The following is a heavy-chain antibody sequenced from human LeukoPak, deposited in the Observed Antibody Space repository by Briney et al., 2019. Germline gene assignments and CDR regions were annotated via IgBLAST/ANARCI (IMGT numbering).Heavy chain of an antibody. J-gene: IGHJ4*02. CDR1: GGSISSGGYY. CDR2: INHSGST. D-gene: IGHD7-27*01. V-gene: IGHV4-30-2*01. CDR3: ARDRSSTGELDY. Sequence: SQTLSLTCTVSGGSISSGGYYWSWIRQPPGKGLEWIGYINHSGSTYYNPSLKSRVTISVDTSKNQFSLKLSSVTAADTAVYYCARDRSSTGELDYWGQGTLVTVSS.